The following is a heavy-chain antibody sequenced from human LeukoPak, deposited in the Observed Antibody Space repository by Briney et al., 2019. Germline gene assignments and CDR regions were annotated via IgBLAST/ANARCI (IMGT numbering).Heavy chain of an antibody. V-gene: IGHV4-31*03. CDR1: GGSISSGGYY. CDR3: ARAPVTMVRGVLIKGDWFDP. J-gene: IGHJ5*02. Sequence: SETLSLTCTVSGGSISSGGYYWSWIRQHPGKGLEWIGYIYYSGSTYYNPSLKSRVTISVDTSKNQFSLKLNSVTAADTAVYYCARAPVTMVRGVLIKGDWFDPWGQGTLVTVSS. D-gene: IGHD3-10*01. CDR2: IYYSGST.